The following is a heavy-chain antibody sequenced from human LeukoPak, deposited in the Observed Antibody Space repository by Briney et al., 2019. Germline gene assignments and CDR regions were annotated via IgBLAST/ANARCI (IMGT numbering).Heavy chain of an antibody. Sequence: SETLSLTCTVSGGSISSYYWSWIRQPPGKGLEGIGYISYSGSTNYNPSLKSRVTISVDTSKNQFSLRLSSVTAADTAVYYCARTYSGSYPFDYWGQGTLVTVSS. CDR3: ARTYSGSYPFDY. D-gene: IGHD1-26*01. J-gene: IGHJ4*02. CDR2: ISYSGST. CDR1: GGSISSYY. V-gene: IGHV4-59*01.